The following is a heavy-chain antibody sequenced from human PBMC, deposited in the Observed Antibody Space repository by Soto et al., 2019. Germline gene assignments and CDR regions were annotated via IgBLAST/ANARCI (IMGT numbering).Heavy chain of an antibody. J-gene: IGHJ4*01. V-gene: IGHV3-23*01. D-gene: IGHD4-17*01. CDR2: VDSTGGGR. CDR1: GFTFRSYT. CDR3: ATVPLRPYYFDY. Sequence: GGSLRLSCAASGFTFRSYTMGWVRQAPGKGLEWVSAVDSTGGGRYYADSVRGRFTISRDNSKYTLYLQMNSLRAEDTAVYYWATVPLRPYYFDYWGNGARVTV.